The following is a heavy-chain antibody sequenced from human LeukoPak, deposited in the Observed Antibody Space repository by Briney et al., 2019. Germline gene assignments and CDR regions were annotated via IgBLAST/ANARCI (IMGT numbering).Heavy chain of an antibody. D-gene: IGHD3-3*01. V-gene: IGHV3-23*01. CDR2: IGGRDDRT. Sequence: GGSLRLSCAASGFTFTGHTMTWLRQAPGKGLEWVSIIGGRDDRTYYADSVKGRFTISRDNSKNALYLQMNSLRGEDTAVYYCAKDPNPFYDFWSGYKWGQGTLVTVSS. CDR3: AKDPNPFYDFWSGYK. J-gene: IGHJ4*02. CDR1: GFTFTGHT.